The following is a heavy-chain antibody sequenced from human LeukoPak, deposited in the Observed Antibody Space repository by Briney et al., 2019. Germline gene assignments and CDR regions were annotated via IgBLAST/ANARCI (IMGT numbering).Heavy chain of an antibody. CDR3: AKKYSTGLDP. D-gene: IGHD1-26*01. CDR1: GLTFSSYA. V-gene: IGHV3-23*01. CDR2: ISGSGGST. J-gene: IGHJ5*02. Sequence: GGSLRLSCAASGLTFSSYAMSWVRQAPGRGLEWVSDISGSGGSTYYADCVKGRFTISRDNSKNTLYLQMNSLRAEDTAVYYCAKKYSTGLDPWGQGTLVTVSS.